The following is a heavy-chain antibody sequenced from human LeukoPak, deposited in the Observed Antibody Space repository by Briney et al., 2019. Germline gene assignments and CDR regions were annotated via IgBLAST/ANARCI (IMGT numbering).Heavy chain of an antibody. CDR3: XXXXXXXXXXXGXXXXP. CDR1: FXXXDHY. J-gene: IGHJ5*02. CDR2: TRNKANSYTT. V-gene: IGHV3-72*01. Sequence: FXXXDHYMDWVRQAPGXGLXWVGRTRNKANSYTTEYAASVKGRFTSSRDDSKKSLYLQMNSLRAEDTALXXXXXXXXXXXXXXGXXXXPWGQGXLXTVSS.